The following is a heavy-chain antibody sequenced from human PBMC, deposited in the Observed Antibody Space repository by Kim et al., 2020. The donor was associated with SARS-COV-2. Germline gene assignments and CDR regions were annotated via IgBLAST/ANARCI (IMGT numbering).Heavy chain of an antibody. CDR3: VRRKGNGDQLDY. V-gene: IGHV4-39*02. D-gene: IGHD4-17*01. Sequence: YYNPSLKSRVTISIATSKNHFSLNLSSGTAAATAVYYCVRRKGNGDQLDYWGQGILGTVSS. J-gene: IGHJ4*02.